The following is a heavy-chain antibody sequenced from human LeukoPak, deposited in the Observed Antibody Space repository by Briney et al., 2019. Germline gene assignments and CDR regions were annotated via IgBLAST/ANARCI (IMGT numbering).Heavy chain of an antibody. CDR3: ATRVAAAYDY. J-gene: IGHJ4*02. Sequence: EGSLRLSCAASGFTFSSYEMNWVRQAPGKGLEWVSYISSDGSTIYYADSVKGRFTISRDNAKNSLYLQMNSLKAEDTSVYYCATRVAAAYDYWGQGTLVTVSS. CDR2: ISSDGSTI. V-gene: IGHV3-48*03. CDR1: GFTFSSYE. D-gene: IGHD6-13*01.